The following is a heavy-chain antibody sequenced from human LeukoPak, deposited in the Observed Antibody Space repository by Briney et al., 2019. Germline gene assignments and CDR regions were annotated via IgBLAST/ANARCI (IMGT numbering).Heavy chain of an antibody. CDR3: ARGADYDLWSGNPGGFDY. V-gene: IGHV4-31*03. Sequence: SSETLSLTCTVSGGSISSGGYYWSWIRQHPGKGLEWIGYIYYSGSTYYNPSLKSRVTISVDTSKNQFSLKLSSVTAADTAVYYCARGADYDLWSGNPGGFDYWGQGTLVTVSS. CDR2: IYYSGST. CDR1: GGSISSGGYY. D-gene: IGHD3-3*01. J-gene: IGHJ4*02.